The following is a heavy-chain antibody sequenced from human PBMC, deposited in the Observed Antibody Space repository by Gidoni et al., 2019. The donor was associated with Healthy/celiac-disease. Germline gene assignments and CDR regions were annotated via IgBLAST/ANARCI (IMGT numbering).Heavy chain of an antibody. V-gene: IGHV3-30*04. D-gene: IGHD2-2*02. CDR2: ISYDGSNK. Sequence: QVQLVESGGGVVQPGRSLRLSCAASGFTFSSYSMQWARQAPGKGLEWVAVISYDGSNKYYADSVKARFTISRDNSKNTLYLQMNSLRAEDTAVYYCARDQGVPAAINPHYYYYYGMDVWGQGTTVTVSS. CDR1: GFTFSSYS. J-gene: IGHJ6*02. CDR3: ARDQGVPAAINPHYYYYYGMDV.